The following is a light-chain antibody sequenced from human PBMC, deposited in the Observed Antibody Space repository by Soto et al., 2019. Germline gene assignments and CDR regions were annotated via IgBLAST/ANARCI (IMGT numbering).Light chain of an antibody. CDR1: QSISSY. Sequence: DIQMTQSPSSLSASVGDRVTITCRASQSISSYLNWYQQKPGKAPKLIIYAASSLQSEVPSRFSGSGSGTDFTLTISSLQPEDFATYYCQLSYSTPRFTFGPGTKVDMK. CDR3: QLSYSTPRFT. V-gene: IGKV1-39*01. J-gene: IGKJ3*01. CDR2: AAS.